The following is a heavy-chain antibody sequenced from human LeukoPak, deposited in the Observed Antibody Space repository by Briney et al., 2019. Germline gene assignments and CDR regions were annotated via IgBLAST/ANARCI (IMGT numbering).Heavy chain of an antibody. J-gene: IGHJ5*02. CDR1: GGSISSYY. Sequence: SETLSLTCTVSGGSISSYYWSWIRQPPGKGLEWIGYIYYSGSTNYNPSLKSRVTISVDTSKNQFSLKLSSVTAADTAVYYCARRRIAAAGTNWFDPWGQGTLVTVSS. CDR3: ARRRIAAAGTNWFDP. D-gene: IGHD6-13*01. V-gene: IGHV4-59*01. CDR2: IYYSGST.